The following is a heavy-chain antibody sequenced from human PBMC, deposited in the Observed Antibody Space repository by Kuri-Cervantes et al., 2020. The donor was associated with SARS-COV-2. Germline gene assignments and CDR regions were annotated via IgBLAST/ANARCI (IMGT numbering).Heavy chain of an antibody. J-gene: IGHJ6*02. Sequence: LSLTCAASGFPFSSYAMHWVRQAPGKGLEWVAVIWYDGSNKYHADSVKGRFTISRDNSKNTLYLQMNSLRAEDTAVYYCARSLYGGTSWYYGMDVWGQGTTVTVSS. CDR2: IWYDGSNK. CDR1: GFPFSSYA. D-gene: IGHD4-23*01. V-gene: IGHV3-33*01. CDR3: ARSLYGGTSWYYGMDV.